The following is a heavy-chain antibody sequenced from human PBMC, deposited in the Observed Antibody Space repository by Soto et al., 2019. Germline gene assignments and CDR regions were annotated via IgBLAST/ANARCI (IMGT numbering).Heavy chain of an antibody. CDR2: IYYSGST. J-gene: IGHJ6*02. Sequence: PSETLSLTCTVSGGSIITSSYYWGWIRQPPGKGLEWIGSIYYSGSTYYNPSLKSRVTISVDTSKNQFSLKLSSVTAADTAVYYCARTLPSSGTYYIPPFYYYGMDVWGQGTTVT. CDR1: GGSIITSSYY. V-gene: IGHV4-39*01. CDR3: ARTLPSSGTYYIPPFYYYGMDV. D-gene: IGHD3-10*01.